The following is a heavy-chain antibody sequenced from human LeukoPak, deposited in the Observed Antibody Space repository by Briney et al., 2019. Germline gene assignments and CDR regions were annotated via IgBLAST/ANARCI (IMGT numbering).Heavy chain of an antibody. V-gene: IGHV4-59*01. D-gene: IGHD3-22*01. CDR2: IYXXGST. Sequence: SETLSLTCTVSGGSISSYYWSWIRQPPGKGLEWIGYIYXXGSTNYNPSLKSRVTISVDTSKNQFSLELSSVTAADTAVYYCARGGSRYYYDSSGYYYDYYYGMDVWGQGTTVTVSS. CDR3: ARGGSRYYYDSSGYYYDYYYGMDV. J-gene: IGHJ6*02. CDR1: GGSISSYY.